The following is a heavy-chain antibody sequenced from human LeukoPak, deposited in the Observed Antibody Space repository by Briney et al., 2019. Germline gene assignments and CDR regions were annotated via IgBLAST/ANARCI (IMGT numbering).Heavy chain of an antibody. CDR1: GGTFSSYA. CDR3: ARGESYSSSWYWVDY. D-gene: IGHD6-13*01. Sequence: GASVKVSCKASGGTFSSYAISWVRQAPGQGLEWMGGIIPIFGTANYAQKFQGRVTITADESTSTAYMELSSLRSEDTAVYYCARGESYSSSWYWVDYWGQGTLVTVSS. V-gene: IGHV1-69*13. CDR2: IIPIFGTA. J-gene: IGHJ4*02.